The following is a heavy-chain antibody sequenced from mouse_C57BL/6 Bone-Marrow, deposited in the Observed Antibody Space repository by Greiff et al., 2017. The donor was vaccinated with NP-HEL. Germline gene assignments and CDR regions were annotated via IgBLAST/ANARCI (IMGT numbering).Heavy chain of an antibody. Sequence: QVTLKESGPGILQPSQTLSLTCSFSGFSLSTFGMGVGWIRQPSGKGLEWLAHIWWDDDKYYNPALKSRLTISKDTSKNQVFLKIANVDTADTATYYGARTSYDGYYHYYAMDYWGQGTSVTVSS. V-gene: IGHV8-8*01. CDR2: IWWDDDK. CDR1: GFSLSTFGMG. CDR3: ARTSYDGYYHYYAMDY. J-gene: IGHJ4*01. D-gene: IGHD2-3*01.